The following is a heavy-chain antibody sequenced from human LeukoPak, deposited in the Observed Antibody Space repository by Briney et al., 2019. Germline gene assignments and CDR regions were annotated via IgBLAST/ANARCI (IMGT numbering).Heavy chain of an antibody. CDR1: GLTLSDDY. V-gene: IGHV3-69-1*02. Sequence: GGSLRLSCAASGLTLSDDYMTWVRQAPGKGLESVLIMTTSGNIKSSADSVKGRFTISRDNANNILHLQMNSLRAEDTGVYYCAREGGRAVAGTAYWGQGTLVTVSS. CDR2: MTTSGNIK. J-gene: IGHJ4*02. D-gene: IGHD6-19*01. CDR3: AREGGRAVAGTAY.